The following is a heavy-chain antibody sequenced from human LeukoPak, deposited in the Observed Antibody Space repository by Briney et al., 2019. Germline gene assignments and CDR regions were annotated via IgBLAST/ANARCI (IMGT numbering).Heavy chain of an antibody. CDR2: IYYSGST. CDR1: GGSISSSSYY. CDR3: ARRGLGYCSSTSCYPFDY. V-gene: IGHV4-39*01. J-gene: IGHJ4*02. D-gene: IGHD2-2*01. Sequence: SETLSLTCTVSGGSISSSSYYWGWIRQPPGKGLERTGSIYYSGSTYYNPSLKSRVTISVDTSKNQSSLKLSSVTAADTAAYYCARRGLGYCSSTSCYPFDYWGQGTLVTVSS.